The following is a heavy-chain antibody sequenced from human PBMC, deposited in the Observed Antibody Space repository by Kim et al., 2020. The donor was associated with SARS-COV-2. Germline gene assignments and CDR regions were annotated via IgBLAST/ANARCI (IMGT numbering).Heavy chain of an antibody. Sequence: GGSLRLSCAASGFAFSSFNMNWVHQAPGKGLEWVSSISTSSYSFYAASVKGRFTISRDNAQNLLYLQMNSLRAEDTAIYYFASEDCSDSTCYYWGQGALVTVSS. CDR2: ISTSSYS. CDR3: ASEDCSDSTCYY. V-gene: IGHV3-21*01. CDR1: GFAFSSFN. J-gene: IGHJ4*02. D-gene: IGHD2-15*01.